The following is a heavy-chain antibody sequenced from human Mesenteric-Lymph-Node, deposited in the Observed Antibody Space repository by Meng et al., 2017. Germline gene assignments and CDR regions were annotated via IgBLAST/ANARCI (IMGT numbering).Heavy chain of an antibody. D-gene: IGHD6-19*01. V-gene: IGHV4-34*01. CDR1: GGSFSGYY. CDR2: INHSGST. CDR3: ARGGLYSSGWYGY. J-gene: IGHJ4*02. Sequence: QVQLQPGGAGLFNPSETLALTCAGYGGSFSGYYWSWIRQPPGKGLEWIGEINHSGSTNYNPSLKSRVTISVDTSKNQFSLKLSSVTAADTAVYYCARGGLYSSGWYGYWGQGTLVTVSS.